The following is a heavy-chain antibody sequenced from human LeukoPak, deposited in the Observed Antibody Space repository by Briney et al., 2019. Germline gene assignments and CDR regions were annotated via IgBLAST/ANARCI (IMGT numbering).Heavy chain of an antibody. CDR2: IYYSGST. CDR1: GGSISSSSYY. CDR3: ARAPPYNWNYVRPLYYFDY. D-gene: IGHD1-7*01. Sequence: SETLSLTCTVSGGSISSSSYYWGWIRQPPGKGLEWIGYIYYSGSTNYNPSLKSRVTISVDTSKNQFSLKLSSVTAADTAVYYCARAPPYNWNYVRPLYYFDYWGQGTLVTVSS. J-gene: IGHJ4*02. V-gene: IGHV4-61*05.